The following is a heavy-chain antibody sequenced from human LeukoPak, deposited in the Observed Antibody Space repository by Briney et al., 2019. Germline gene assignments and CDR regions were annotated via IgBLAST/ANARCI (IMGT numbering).Heavy chain of an antibody. CDR1: GFTFSGYA. V-gene: IGHV3-23*01. J-gene: IGHJ6*03. Sequence: QTGGSLRLSCAASGFTFSGYAMSWVRQAPGKGLEWVSAISGSGETTYYADSVKGRFTVSRDNSKNTLYLQMNSLRAEDTAVYYCASAGCSGGTCYSGGTPGYMDVWGKGTTVTVSS. CDR3: ASAGCSGGTCYSGGTPGYMDV. D-gene: IGHD2-15*01. CDR2: ISGSGETT.